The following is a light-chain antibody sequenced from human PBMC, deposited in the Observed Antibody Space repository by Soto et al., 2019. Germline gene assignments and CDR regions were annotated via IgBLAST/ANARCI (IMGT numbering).Light chain of an antibody. Sequence: EIVMTQSLATLSVSPGERATLSCRASQTITTNLAWYQQKPGQAPRLLIYDASNRATGIPARFSGSGSGTDFTLTISSLEPEDFAVYYCQQRSNWPPWTFGQGTKVEIK. CDR3: QQRSNWPPWT. V-gene: IGKV3-11*01. J-gene: IGKJ1*01. CDR2: DAS. CDR1: QTITTN.